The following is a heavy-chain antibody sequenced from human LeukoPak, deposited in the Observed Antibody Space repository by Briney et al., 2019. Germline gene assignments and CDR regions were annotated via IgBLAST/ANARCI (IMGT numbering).Heavy chain of an antibody. CDR1: GYTFTKYA. CDR2: ISTDTGNP. Sequence: GASVKVSCKASGYTFTKYAMNWLRQAPGQRPEWMGWISTDTGNPTYAQGFTGRFVFSLDTSVSTAYLEITSLKAEDTAVYYCTRDFYNSGSSLLDYWGQGTLVTVSS. J-gene: IGHJ4*02. D-gene: IGHD3-10*01. CDR3: TRDFYNSGSSLLDY. V-gene: IGHV7-4-1*02.